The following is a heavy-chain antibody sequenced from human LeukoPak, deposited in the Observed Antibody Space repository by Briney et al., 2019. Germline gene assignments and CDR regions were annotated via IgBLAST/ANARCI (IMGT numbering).Heavy chain of an antibody. V-gene: IGHV3-11*03. CDR1: GFSFSDYH. D-gene: IGHD6-19*01. CDR2: IRSSGSDT. Sequence: GGSLRLSCAASGFSFSDYHLCWIRQAPGKGLEWISYIRSSGSDTNYADSVRGRFTISRDNAKNSLYLQMNSLRAEDTAVYYCARAIAVTPWYFDLWGRGTLVTVSS. J-gene: IGHJ2*01. CDR3: ARAIAVTPWYFDL.